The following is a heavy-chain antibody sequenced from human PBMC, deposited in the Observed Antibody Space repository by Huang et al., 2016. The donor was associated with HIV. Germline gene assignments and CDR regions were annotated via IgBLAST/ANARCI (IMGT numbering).Heavy chain of an antibody. V-gene: IGHV1-8*03. D-gene: IGHD3-16*01. CDR2: ITPNSGST. Sequence: QAQLVQSGAEVKKPGASVKVSCKASGYSCISHDISGVRPAPGQGLELMGWITPNSGSTGYAQQVRGRVTIHTKTSITTAYMELRSLRPEDTAVYYCARGRFGGTYDYYMDVWGKGTPVTVSS. J-gene: IGHJ6*03. CDR1: GYSCISHD. CDR3: ARGRFGGTYDYYMDV.